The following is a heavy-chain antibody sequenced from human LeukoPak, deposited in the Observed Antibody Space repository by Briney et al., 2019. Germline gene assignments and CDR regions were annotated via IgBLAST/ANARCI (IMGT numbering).Heavy chain of an antibody. J-gene: IGHJ3*02. Sequence: GGSLRLSCAASEFTFSTYWMSSVRQAPGKGLEWVSSISSSSSYIYYADSMKGRFTISRDNARNSLYLQMNSLRAEDTAMYFCARDSNPYCSGGSCTAFDIWGQGTMVTVSS. CDR1: EFTFSTYW. CDR2: ISSSSSYI. V-gene: IGHV3-21*01. CDR3: ARDSNPYCSGGSCTAFDI. D-gene: IGHD2-15*01.